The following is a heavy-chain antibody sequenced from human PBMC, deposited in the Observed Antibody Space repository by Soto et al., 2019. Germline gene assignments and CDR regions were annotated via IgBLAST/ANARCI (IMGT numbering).Heavy chain of an antibody. Sequence: GGSLRLSCAASGFTFSSYGMHWVRQAPGKGLEWVAVISYDGSNKYYADSVKGRFTISRDNSKNTLYLQMNSLRAEDTAVYYCAKDEDCSGGSCYDYWGQGTLVTVSS. V-gene: IGHV3-30*18. CDR1: GFTFSSYG. D-gene: IGHD2-15*01. CDR3: AKDEDCSGGSCYDY. CDR2: ISYDGSNK. J-gene: IGHJ4*02.